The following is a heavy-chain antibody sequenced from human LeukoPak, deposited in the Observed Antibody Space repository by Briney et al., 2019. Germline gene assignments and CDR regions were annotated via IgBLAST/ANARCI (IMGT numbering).Heavy chain of an antibody. CDR1: GFAVSGNS. D-gene: IGHD1-26*01. Sequence: GGSLRLSCVASGFAVSGNSMSWVRQAPGKGLEWVSVNYDGGSTYDADSVKGRLSISRDSSKNAIFLEMKSLRAEDTAVYYCARALKYGSDSGNEYYEYFVHWGQGTLVIVSS. V-gene: IGHV3-66*01. CDR3: ARALKYGSDSGNEYYEYFVH. J-gene: IGHJ1*01. CDR2: NYDGGST.